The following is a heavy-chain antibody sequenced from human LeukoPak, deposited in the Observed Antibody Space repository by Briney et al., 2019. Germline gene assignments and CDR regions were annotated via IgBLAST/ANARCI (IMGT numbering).Heavy chain of an antibody. V-gene: IGHV3-11*05. CDR2: ISSSGTYA. J-gene: IGHJ4*02. D-gene: IGHD3-10*01. CDR1: GLTFSGTY. CDR3: VRAIGRGPGGHFDY. Sequence: GGPLRLSCAPSGLTFSGTYMSWIRQAPGKGVEWVSYISSSGTYAEYADPVKGRFTISKDNAKNALYLQMNSLRGEDTAVYYCVRAIGRGPGGHFDYWGQGTLVTVSS.